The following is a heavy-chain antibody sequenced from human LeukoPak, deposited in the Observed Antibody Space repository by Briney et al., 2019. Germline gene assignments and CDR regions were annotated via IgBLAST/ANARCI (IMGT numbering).Heavy chain of an antibody. V-gene: IGHV4-39*01. Sequence: SVTLSLTCAVSGGSINSNSYWGWVRQTPGKGLEYIGNIYNSGATYYNPSLKSRVTLSIDTSRNRFSLHLTSVTAADTAVYYCAKGLVPRLPGGQGTLVTVSS. CDR2: IYNSGAT. D-gene: IGHD3-16*01. CDR1: GGSINSNSY. J-gene: IGHJ4*02. CDR3: AKGLVPRLP.